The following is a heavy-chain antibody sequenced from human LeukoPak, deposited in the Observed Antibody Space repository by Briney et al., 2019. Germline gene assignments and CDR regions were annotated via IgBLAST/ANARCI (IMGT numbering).Heavy chain of an antibody. J-gene: IGHJ6*03. CDR2: IYYSGSP. V-gene: IGHV4-59*01. CDR3: ARAHMITSYYYYYYMDV. Sequence: SETLSLTCTVSGGSISSSYWSWIRQPPGKGLEWIGYIYYSGSPNYNPSLKSRVTISVDTSKNQFSLKLSSVTAADTAVYYCARAHMITSYYYYYYMDVWGKGTTVTVSS. CDR1: GGSISSSY. D-gene: IGHD3-16*01.